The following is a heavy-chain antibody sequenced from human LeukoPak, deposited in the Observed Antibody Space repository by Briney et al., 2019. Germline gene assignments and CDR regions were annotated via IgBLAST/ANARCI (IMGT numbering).Heavy chain of an antibody. J-gene: IGHJ3*02. V-gene: IGHV4-61*08. Sequence: PSETLSLTCSVSGGSVSSGGYYWSWIRQPPGKGLEWIGEINHSGSANYNPSLKSRVTISVDTSKNQFSLKLSSVTAADTAVYYCARVRRYSYAKTRPNDAFDIWGQGTMVTVSS. CDR1: GGSVSSGGYY. CDR3: ARVRRYSYAKTRPNDAFDI. D-gene: IGHD5-18*01. CDR2: INHSGSA.